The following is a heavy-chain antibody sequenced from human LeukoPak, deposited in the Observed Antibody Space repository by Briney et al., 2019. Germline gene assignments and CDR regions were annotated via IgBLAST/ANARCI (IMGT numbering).Heavy chain of an antibody. CDR1: GYTFTSYG. D-gene: IGHD2-2*02. CDR2: IIPTFGTP. Sequence: ASVKVSCKASGYTFTSYGISWVRPAPGQGLEWMGGIIPTFGTPNYAQKFQGRVTITTDESTSTAYMELGSLRSEDTAVYYCARDYDCSSTSCYTWGAFDIWGQGTMVTVSS. J-gene: IGHJ3*02. CDR3: ARDYDCSSTSCYTWGAFDI. V-gene: IGHV1-69*05.